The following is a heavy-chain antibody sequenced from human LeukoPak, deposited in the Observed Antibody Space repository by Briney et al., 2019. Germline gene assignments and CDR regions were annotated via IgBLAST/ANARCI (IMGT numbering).Heavy chain of an antibody. CDR1: GFTFSSYS. D-gene: IGHD3-3*01. Sequence: PGGSLRLSCAASGFTFSSYSMNWVRQAPGKGLEWVSYISSSGSTIYYADSVKGRFTISRDNAKNSLYLQMNSLRAEDTAVYYCASGYDFWSGYSNYWGQGTLVTVSS. J-gene: IGHJ4*02. CDR2: ISSSGSTI. CDR3: ASGYDFWSGYSNY. V-gene: IGHV3-48*04.